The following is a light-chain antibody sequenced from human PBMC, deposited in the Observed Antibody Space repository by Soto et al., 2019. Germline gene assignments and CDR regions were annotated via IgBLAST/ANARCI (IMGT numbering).Light chain of an antibody. J-gene: IGLJ3*02. CDR2: LNSDGSH. Sequence: QSVLTQSPSASASLGASVKLTCTLSSGHSSYAIAWHQQQPEKGPRYLMKLNSDGSHSKWDGSPDRFSGSSSGAERYLTIFSLQSEDEADYYCQTWGTGTWVFGGGTKLTVL. CDR1: SGHSSYA. CDR3: QTWGTGTWV. V-gene: IGLV4-69*01.